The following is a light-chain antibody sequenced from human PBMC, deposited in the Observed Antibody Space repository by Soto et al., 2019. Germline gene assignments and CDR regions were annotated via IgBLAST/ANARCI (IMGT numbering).Light chain of an antibody. V-gene: IGLV2-14*01. J-gene: IGLJ1*01. CDR2: ASS. Sequence: QPASVSGSPGQSITISCTGTSSDVGGYNYVSWYQHHAGKAPRLMIYASSNRPSGVSHRFSGSRSGNTASLTISGLQAEDEADYYCSSYTSGTTLYVFGTGTKLTVL. CDR1: SSDVGGYNY. CDR3: SSYTSGTTLYV.